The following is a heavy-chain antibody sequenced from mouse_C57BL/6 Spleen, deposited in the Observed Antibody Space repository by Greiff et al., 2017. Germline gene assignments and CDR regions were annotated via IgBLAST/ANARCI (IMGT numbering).Heavy chain of an antibody. CDR3: ARQYYGYDFDY. Sequence: EVQRVESGGGLVKPGGSLKLSCAASGFTFSSYTMSWVRQTPEKRLEWVATISGDGGNTYYPDSVKGRFTISRDNSKNSLYLQMSSLRSEDTALYYWARQYYGYDFDYWGQGTTLTVSS. D-gene: IGHD1-2*01. V-gene: IGHV5-9*01. J-gene: IGHJ2*01. CDR1: GFTFSSYT. CDR2: ISGDGGNT.